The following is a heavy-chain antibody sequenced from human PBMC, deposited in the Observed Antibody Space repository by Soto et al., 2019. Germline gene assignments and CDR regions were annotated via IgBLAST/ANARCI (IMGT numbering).Heavy chain of an antibody. CDR3: AKGIYSGYGPFDY. Sequence: GGSLRLSCAASGFTFSSYAMSWVRQAPGKGLEWVSAISGSGGSTYNADTVKGRFTISRDNSKNTLFLQMNSLRAEDTAVFYCAKGIYSGYGPFDYWGQGTLVTVSS. D-gene: IGHD5-12*01. CDR1: GFTFSSYA. CDR2: ISGSGGST. J-gene: IGHJ4*02. V-gene: IGHV3-23*01.